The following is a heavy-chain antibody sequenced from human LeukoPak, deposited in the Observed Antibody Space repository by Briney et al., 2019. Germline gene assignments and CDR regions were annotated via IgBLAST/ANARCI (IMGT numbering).Heavy chain of an antibody. J-gene: IGHJ4*02. CDR1: GGSISSGDYY. CDR2: IYYSGST. CDR3: ARARGYSYGYDFDY. Sequence: SETLSLTCTVSGGSISSGDYYWSWIRQPPGKGLEWIGYIYYSGSTYYNPSLKSRVTISVDTSKNQFSLKLSSVTAADTAVYYCARARGYSYGYDFDYWGQGTLVTVSS. V-gene: IGHV4-30-4*01. D-gene: IGHD5-18*01.